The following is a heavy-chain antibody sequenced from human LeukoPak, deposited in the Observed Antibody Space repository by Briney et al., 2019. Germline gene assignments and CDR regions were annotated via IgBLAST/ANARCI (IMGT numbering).Heavy chain of an antibody. D-gene: IGHD6-13*01. CDR2: ISYDGTDK. Sequence: GGSLRLSCAASGFTFSSYAMHWVRQAPGKGLEWVAVISYDGTDKNYADSVKGRFTISRDDSKNTLYLQMGSLRGEDTAVSSCARDRLAPAGDYFDHWGQGTLVTVSS. J-gene: IGHJ4*02. CDR3: ARDRLAPAGDYFDH. CDR1: GFTFSSYA. V-gene: IGHV3-30*04.